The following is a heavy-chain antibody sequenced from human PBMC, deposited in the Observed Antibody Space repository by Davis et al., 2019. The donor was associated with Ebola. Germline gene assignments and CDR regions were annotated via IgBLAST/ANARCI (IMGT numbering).Heavy chain of an antibody. D-gene: IGHD4-17*01. CDR3: AKDAGDYFVGRYYYYGMDV. CDR1: GFTFSSYW. Sequence: PGGSLRLSCAASGFTFSSYWMHWVRQAPGKGLVWVSRINSDGSTIDYADSVKGRFTISRDNSKNTLYLQMNSLRAEDTAVYYCAKDAGDYFVGRYYYYGMDVWGQGTTVTVSS. J-gene: IGHJ6*02. V-gene: IGHV3-74*01. CDR2: INSDGSTI.